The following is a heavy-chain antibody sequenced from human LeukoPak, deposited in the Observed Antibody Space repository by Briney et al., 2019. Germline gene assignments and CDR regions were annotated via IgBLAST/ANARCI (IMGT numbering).Heavy chain of an antibody. V-gene: IGHV3-53*01. J-gene: IGHJ4*02. CDR2: LYSGGST. D-gene: IGHD5-18*01. CDR3: AREAHPAGDSYGIIDY. CDR1: GFTLSSNY. Sequence: GGSLRLSCASSGFTLSSNYMSGVRRAPGNGLEWGSLLYSGGSTYYAESVKGRFTISRGNSKNTRYLQMKSLRDEDTAVYYCAREAHPAGDSYGIIDYWGQGTLVTVSS.